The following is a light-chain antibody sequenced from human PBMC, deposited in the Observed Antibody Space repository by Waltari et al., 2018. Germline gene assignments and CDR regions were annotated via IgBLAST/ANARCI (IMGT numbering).Light chain of an antibody. CDR2: QAS. J-gene: IGKJ1*01. Sequence: DIQMTQSPSTLSASVGDRVTIPCRASQSISIWLAWYQQKPGKAPRLLISQASNLQSGVPSRFSGSGSGTEFTLTISTLQPDDVATYYCQQYNNYWTFGQGTKVEIK. V-gene: IGKV1-5*03. CDR3: QQYNNYWT. CDR1: QSISIW.